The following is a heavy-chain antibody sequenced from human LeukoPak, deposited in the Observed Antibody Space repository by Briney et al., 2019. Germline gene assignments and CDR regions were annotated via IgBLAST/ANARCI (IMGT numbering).Heavy chain of an antibody. J-gene: IGHJ3*02. CDR3: ATAYGGNVGDAFDI. V-gene: IGHV3-23*01. CDR1: GFTFSSYA. CDR2: ISGSGGST. Sequence: GGSLRLACAASGFTFSSYAMSWFRQAPGKGLEWVSAISGSGGSTYYADSVKGRFTISRDNSKNTLYLQMNSLRAEDTAVYYCATAYGGNVGDAFDIWGQGTMVTVSS. D-gene: IGHD4-23*01.